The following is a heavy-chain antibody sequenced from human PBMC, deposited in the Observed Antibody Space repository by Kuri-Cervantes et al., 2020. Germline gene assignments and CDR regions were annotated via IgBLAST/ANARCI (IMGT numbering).Heavy chain of an antibody. CDR2: IKSKTDGGTT. D-gene: IGHD3-10*01. Sequence: GGSLRLSCAASGFTFSNAWMSWVRQAPGKGLEWVGRIKSKTDGGTTDYAAPVKGRFTISRDDSKNTLYLQMNSLRAEDTAVYYCARGSYGSGSPKVVYYYYYGMDVWGQGTTVTVSS. J-gene: IGHJ6*02. CDR3: ARGSYGSGSPKVVYYYYYGMDV. V-gene: IGHV3-15*05. CDR1: GFTFSNAW.